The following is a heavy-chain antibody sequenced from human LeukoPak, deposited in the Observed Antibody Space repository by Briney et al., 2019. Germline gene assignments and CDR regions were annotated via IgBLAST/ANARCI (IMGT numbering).Heavy chain of an antibody. J-gene: IGHJ5*02. Sequence: ASVKVSCKASGYTFTGYYMHWVRQAPGQGLEWMGWINPNSGGTNYAQKFQGRVTMTRDTSISTAYMELSRLRSDDTAVYYCARDEYYGSGSDWFDPWAREPWSPSPQ. V-gene: IGHV1-2*02. CDR3: ARDEYYGSGSDWFDP. D-gene: IGHD3-10*01. CDR1: GYTFTGYY. CDR2: INPNSGGT.